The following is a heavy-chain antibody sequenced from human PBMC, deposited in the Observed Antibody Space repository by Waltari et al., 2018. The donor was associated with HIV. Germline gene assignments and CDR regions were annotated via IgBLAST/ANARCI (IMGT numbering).Heavy chain of an antibody. CDR2: ISDDSSFI. J-gene: IGHJ3*01. CDR1: GFTFKNYS. D-gene: IGHD2-21*02. Sequence: ESGGGRAKPGGTLKLSCSGSGFTFKNYSVSWIRQTPGSGLEWTSSISDDSSFIYYADSVKGRFTVSRDNVRNSVFLQMNDVRAEDTAKYFCGAFLCAEDCRDGFDVWGQGTMVTVSS. CDR3: GAFLCAEDCRDGFDV. V-gene: IGHV3-21*06.